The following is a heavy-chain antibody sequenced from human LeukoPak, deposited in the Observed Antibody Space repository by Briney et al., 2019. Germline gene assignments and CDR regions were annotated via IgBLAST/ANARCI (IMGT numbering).Heavy chain of an antibody. V-gene: IGHV3-30-3*01. CDR1: GFTFSSYA. CDR3: ARDQDYYDSTGYGPARWIGAFDI. D-gene: IGHD3-22*01. CDR2: ISYAGSNK. J-gene: IGHJ3*02. Sequence: GGSLRLSCAASGFTFSSYAMHWVRQAPGKGLEWVAVISYAGSNKYHADSVKGRFTISRDNSKNTLYLQMNSLRAEDTAVYYCARDQDYYDSTGYGPARWIGAFDIWGQGTMVTVSS.